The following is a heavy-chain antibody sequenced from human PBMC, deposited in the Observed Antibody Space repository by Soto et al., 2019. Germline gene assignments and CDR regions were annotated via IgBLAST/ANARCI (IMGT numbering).Heavy chain of an antibody. CDR2: IYYSGST. CDR1: GGSISSYY. D-gene: IGHD4-17*01. Sequence: SETLSLTCTVSGGSISSYYWSWIRQPPGKGLEWIGYIYYSGSTNYNPSLKSRVTISVDTSKNQFSLKLSSVTAADTAVYYCARLYGDYSSGYWGQGTLVTVSS. CDR3: ARLYGDYSSGY. J-gene: IGHJ4*02. V-gene: IGHV4-59*08.